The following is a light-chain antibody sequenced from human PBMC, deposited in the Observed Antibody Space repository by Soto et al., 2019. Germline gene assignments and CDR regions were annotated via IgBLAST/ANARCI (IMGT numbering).Light chain of an antibody. J-gene: IGLJ2*01. CDR3: CSYAGFSNIL. CDR2: EAT. CDR1: SDDVGSTNL. V-gene: IGLV2-23*01. Sequence: QSALTQVASVSGSPGQSITIPCTGTSDDVGSTNLVSWYQQHPGKAPKLIIYEATKRPSGVSSRFSGSKFDSTASLTISGLRPEDEADYHCCSYAGFSNILFGVGTKLTVL.